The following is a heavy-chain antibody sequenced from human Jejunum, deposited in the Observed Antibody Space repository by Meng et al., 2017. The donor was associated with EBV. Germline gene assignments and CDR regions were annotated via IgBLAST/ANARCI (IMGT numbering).Heavy chain of an antibody. J-gene: IGHJ4*02. Sequence: QITLKESGPTLVKPTHTLTLTCTFSGFSLTTSGVGVGWIRQPPGKAPEWLALIYWDDDKRYSPSLKSRLTITKDTSKNQVVLTMTNMDPVDTGTYFCAHSPMRTSSSGYPRGFDYWGQGTLVTVSS. CDR1: GFSLTTSGVG. CDR2: IYWDDDK. CDR3: AHSPMRTSSSGYPRGFDY. D-gene: IGHD5-12*01. V-gene: IGHV2-5*02.